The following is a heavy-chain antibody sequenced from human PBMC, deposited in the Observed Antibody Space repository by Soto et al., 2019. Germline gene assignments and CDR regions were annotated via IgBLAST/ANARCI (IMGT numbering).Heavy chain of an antibody. CDR1: GFTFSSYA. V-gene: IGHV3-23*01. Sequence: GGSLRLSCAASGFTFSSYAMSWVRQAPAKGLEWVSGISGSGGSTYYADSVKGRFTISRDNSKNTLYLQMNSLRAEDTAVYYCAKDVDIVVVPAAPNDAFDIWGQGTMVT. D-gene: IGHD2-2*01. J-gene: IGHJ3*02. CDR2: ISGSGGST. CDR3: AKDVDIVVVPAAPNDAFDI.